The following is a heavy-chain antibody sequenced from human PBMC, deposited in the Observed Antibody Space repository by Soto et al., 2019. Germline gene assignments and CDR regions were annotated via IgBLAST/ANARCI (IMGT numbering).Heavy chain of an antibody. CDR1: GYSFTSYW. CDR2: IYPGDSDT. J-gene: IGHJ3*02. Sequence: GESLKISYKGSGYSFTSYWIGWVRQMPGKGLEWMGIIYPGDSDTRYSPSFQGQLPISADKSTSPAYLQWSSLKPSDPAFYYWASRLMIVVGDVFDIGGKGTMVPVSS. V-gene: IGHV5-51*01. D-gene: IGHD3-22*01. CDR3: ASRLMIVVGDVFDI.